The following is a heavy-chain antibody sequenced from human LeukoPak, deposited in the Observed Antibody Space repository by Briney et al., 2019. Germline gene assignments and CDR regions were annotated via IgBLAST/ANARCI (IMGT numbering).Heavy chain of an antibody. V-gene: IGHV4-34*01. CDR1: GGSFSGYY. CDR2: INHSGST. CDR3: ARGGDYSNYVRY. D-gene: IGHD4-11*01. Sequence: SETLSLTCAVYGGSFSGYYWSWIRQPPGKGLEWIGEINHSGSTNYNPSLKSRVTISVDTSENQFSLKLSSVTAADTAVYYCARGGDYSNYVRYWGQGTLVTVSS. J-gene: IGHJ4*02.